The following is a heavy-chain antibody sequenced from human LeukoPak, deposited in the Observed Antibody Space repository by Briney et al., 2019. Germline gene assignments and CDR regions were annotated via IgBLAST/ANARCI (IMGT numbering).Heavy chain of an antibody. CDR1: GFTFSSYA. CDR3: ARVGDYGGWYFDY. J-gene: IGHJ4*02. D-gene: IGHD4-23*01. Sequence: GGSLRLSCAASGFTFSSYAMHWVRQAPGKGLEWVAVISYDGSNKYYADSVKGRFTISRDNSKNTLYLQMNSLRAEDTAVYYCARVGDYGGWYFDYWGQGTLVTVSS. V-gene: IGHV3-30-3*01. CDR2: ISYDGSNK.